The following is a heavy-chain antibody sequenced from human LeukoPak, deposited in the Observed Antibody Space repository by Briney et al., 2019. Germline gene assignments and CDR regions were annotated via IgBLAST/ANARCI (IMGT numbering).Heavy chain of an antibody. D-gene: IGHD1-26*01. CDR2: IYYSGST. V-gene: IGHV4-39*07. CDR1: GGSISSSSYY. CDR3: TRAEVGATRRWASDI. J-gene: IGHJ3*02. Sequence: SETLSLTCTVSGGSISSSSYYWGWIRQPPGKGLEWIGSIYYSGSTYYNPSLKSRVTISVDTSKNQFSLKLSSVTAADTAVYYCTRAEVGATRRWASDIWGQGTMVTVSS.